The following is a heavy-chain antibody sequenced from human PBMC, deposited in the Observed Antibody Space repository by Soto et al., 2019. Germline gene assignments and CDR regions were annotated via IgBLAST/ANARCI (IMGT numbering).Heavy chain of an antibody. D-gene: IGHD3-3*01. Sequence: ASVKVSCKASGCTFTSYGISWVRQAPGQGLEWMGWISAYNGNTNYAQKLQGRVTMTTDTSTSTAYMELRSLRSDDTAVYYCARSYYDFWSGYSDWFDPWGQGTLVTVSS. CDR2: ISAYNGNT. V-gene: IGHV1-18*01. CDR1: GCTFTSYG. J-gene: IGHJ5*02. CDR3: ARSYYDFWSGYSDWFDP.